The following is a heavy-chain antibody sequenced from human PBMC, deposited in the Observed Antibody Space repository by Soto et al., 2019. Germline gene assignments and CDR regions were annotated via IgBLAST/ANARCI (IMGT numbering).Heavy chain of an antibody. CDR1: GVIFSNAW. V-gene: IGHV3-15*01. J-gene: IGHJ4*02. Sequence: PGGALRLSCAASGVIFSNAWMSWVRQAPGKGLGWVGLIKKKADGGTTDYAAPLKGRFTISRDDSKNTLYLQMSSLKTEDTAVYYCRTQWLDWGQGTLVTVAS. D-gene: IGHD6-19*01. CDR2: IKKKADGGTT. CDR3: RTQWLD.